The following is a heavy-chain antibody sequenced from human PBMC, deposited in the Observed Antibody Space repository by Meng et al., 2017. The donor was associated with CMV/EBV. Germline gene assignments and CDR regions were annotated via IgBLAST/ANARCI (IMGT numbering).Heavy chain of an antibody. D-gene: IGHD6-13*01. CDR2: IYYSGST. Sequence: SETLSLTCTVSGGSVSSGSYYWSWLRQPPGKGLEWIGYIYYSGSTNYNPSLKSRVTISVDTSKNQFSLKLSSVTAADTAVYYCAREDLAAAGLYGMDVWGQGTTVTVSS. J-gene: IGHJ6*02. CDR1: GGSVSSGSYY. V-gene: IGHV4-61*01. CDR3: AREDLAAAGLYGMDV.